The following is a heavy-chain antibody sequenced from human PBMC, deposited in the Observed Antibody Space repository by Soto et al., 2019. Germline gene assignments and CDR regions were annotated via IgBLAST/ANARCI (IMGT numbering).Heavy chain of an antibody. Sequence: TLSLTCTVSGGSISSSSYYWGWIRQPPGKGLEWIGSIYYSGSTYYNPSLKSRVTISVDTSKNQFSLKLSSVTAADTAVYYCARRVDFWSGYYPHYYYYYGMDVWGQGTTVTVSS. J-gene: IGHJ6*02. CDR3: ARRVDFWSGYYPHYYYYYGMDV. CDR1: GGSISSSSYY. V-gene: IGHV4-39*01. D-gene: IGHD3-3*01. CDR2: IYYSGST.